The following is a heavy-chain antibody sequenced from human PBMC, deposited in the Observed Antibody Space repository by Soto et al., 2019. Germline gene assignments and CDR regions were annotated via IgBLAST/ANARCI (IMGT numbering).Heavy chain of an antibody. CDR1: GGSFSGYY. D-gene: IGHD3-22*01. CDR2: INHSGST. Sequence: SETLSLTCAVYGGSFSGYYWSWIRQPPGKGLEWIGEINHSGSTNYNPSLKSRVTISVDTSKNQFSLKLSSVTAADTAVYYCAKASLYYYDSSGFDYWGQGTLVTVSS. CDR3: AKASLYYYDSSGFDY. J-gene: IGHJ4*02. V-gene: IGHV4-34*01.